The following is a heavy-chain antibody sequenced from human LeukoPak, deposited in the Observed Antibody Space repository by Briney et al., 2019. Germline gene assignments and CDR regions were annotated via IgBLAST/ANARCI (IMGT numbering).Heavy chain of an antibody. CDR3: TTDLRWELVWVRDY. J-gene: IGHJ4*02. V-gene: IGHV3-15*01. CDR2: NKSNTDGGTT. Sequence: GGSLRLSCAASGFTFSNAWMSWVRQAPGKGLEWVGRNKSNTDGGTTDYAAPVKGRCTISRDDSQNKLFLQINSLKTEDTAVYVCTTDLRWELVWVRDYWGQGTLVTVSS. D-gene: IGHD1-26*01. CDR1: GFTFSNAW.